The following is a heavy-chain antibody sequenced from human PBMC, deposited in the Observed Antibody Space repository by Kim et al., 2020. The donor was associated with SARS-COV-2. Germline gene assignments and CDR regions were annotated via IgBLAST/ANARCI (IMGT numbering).Heavy chain of an antibody. CDR3: ARVASGSTAKYYFDY. D-gene: IGHD2-15*01. J-gene: IGHJ4*02. Sequence: DSVKGRFTTAGDNAKNSLYLQMTSLSAEATALYYCARVASGSTAKYYFDYWGQGTLVTVSS. V-gene: IGHV3-11*03.